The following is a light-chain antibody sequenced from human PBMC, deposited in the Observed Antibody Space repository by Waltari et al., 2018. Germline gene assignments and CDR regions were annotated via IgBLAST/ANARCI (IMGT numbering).Light chain of an antibody. Sequence: SYVLTPPPSVPVAPGQTAKSTWDEENIERQSVQWYPLNPGQAAILIVFGDQNRPSGIPARFSGSNSGNTATLTITRVEAGDEADYYCQLWDPKSDDPVFGGGTKLTVL. CDR2: GDQ. CDR1: NIERQS. J-gene: IGLJ3*02. CDR3: QLWDPKSDDPV. V-gene: IGLV3-21*02.